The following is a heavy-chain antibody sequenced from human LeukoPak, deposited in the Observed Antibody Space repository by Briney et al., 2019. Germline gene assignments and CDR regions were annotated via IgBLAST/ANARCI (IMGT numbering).Heavy chain of an antibody. CDR2: IYYDGSA. J-gene: IGHJ4*02. CDR3: ARHPVSSKTLDY. CDR1: GGSIGSSTYY. Sequence: SETLSLTCTVSGGSIGSSTYYWGWTRQPPGKGLEWIGSIYYDGSAYYNPSLKSRVTISIDTSKNQFSLRLSSVTAADTAVYHCARHPVSSKTLDYWGQGTLVTVSS. V-gene: IGHV4-39*01. D-gene: IGHD6-6*01.